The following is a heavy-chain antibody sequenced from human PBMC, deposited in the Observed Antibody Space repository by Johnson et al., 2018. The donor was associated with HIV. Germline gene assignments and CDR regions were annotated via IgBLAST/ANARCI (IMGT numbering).Heavy chain of an antibody. J-gene: IGHJ3*02. V-gene: IGHV3-23*04. CDR2: ISRGGGST. CDR1: GFTFSSYA. Sequence: EVQLVESGGGVVRPGGSLRLSCAASGFTFSSYAMSWVRQAPGKGLEWVSAISRGGGSTYYADSVKGRFTISRDNSKNTLYLQMNSLRAEDTAVYYCAKDSFSDSSPAKAGLAFDIWGQGAMVTVSS. CDR3: AKDSFSDSSPAKAGLAFDI. D-gene: IGHD6-13*01.